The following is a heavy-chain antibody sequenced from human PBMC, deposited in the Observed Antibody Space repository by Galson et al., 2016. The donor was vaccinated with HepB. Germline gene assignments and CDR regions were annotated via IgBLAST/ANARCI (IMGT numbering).Heavy chain of an antibody. Sequence: SETLSLTCSVSGAVITDYYWSWIRQSPGKGLEWIGYSFYSGSTSYSPSLKSRVTISVDTSKSQVSLRLTSVTAADTAVYYCARSRDYYVWGSLSYFDPWGQGMLVTVSS. V-gene: IGHV4-59*01. CDR3: ARSRDYYVWGSLSYFDP. CDR2: SFYSGST. D-gene: IGHD3-16*01. J-gene: IGHJ5*02. CDR1: GAVITDYY.